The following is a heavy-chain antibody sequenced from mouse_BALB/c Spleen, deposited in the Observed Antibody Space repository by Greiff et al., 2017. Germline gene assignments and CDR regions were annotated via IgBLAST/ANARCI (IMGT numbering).Heavy chain of an antibody. CDR3: ARYYDYDGGGFAY. CDR1: GFNIKDYY. V-gene: IGHV14-1*02. Sequence: EVKLVESGAELVRPGALVKLSCKASGFNIKDYYMHWVKQRPEQGLEWIGWIDPENGNTIYDPKFQGKASITADTSSNTAYLQLSSLTSEDTAVYYCARYYDYDGGGFAYWGQGTLVTVSA. J-gene: IGHJ3*01. CDR2: IDPENGNT. D-gene: IGHD2-4*01.